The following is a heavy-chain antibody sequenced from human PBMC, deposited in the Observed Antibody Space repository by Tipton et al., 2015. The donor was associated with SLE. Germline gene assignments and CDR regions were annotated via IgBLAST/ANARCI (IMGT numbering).Heavy chain of an antibody. CDR1: GYSFTDYY. V-gene: IGHV1-2*02. J-gene: IGHJ6*02. Sequence: QLVQSGAEVKKPGASVKVSCKASGYSFTDYYMHWVRQAPGQGLEWMGWINPNNGGTNFAQKFQGRVTMTRDTSISTAYMELSSLRSEDTAVYYCARVGAAINYYYAMDVWGQGTTVTVSS. CDR3: ARVGAAINYYYAMDV. D-gene: IGHD3-16*01. CDR2: INPNNGGT.